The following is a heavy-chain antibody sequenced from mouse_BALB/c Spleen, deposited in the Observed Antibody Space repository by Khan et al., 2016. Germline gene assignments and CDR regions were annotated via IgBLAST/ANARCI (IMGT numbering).Heavy chain of an antibody. V-gene: IGHV2-2*02. CDR3: ARNPYGSTYFDY. Sequence: QVQLKESGPGLVQPSQSLSITCTVSGFSLTSYGVHWVSQSPGKGLEWLGVIWSGGSTAYNAAFISSLSISKDNSKCQAFFKMNSLQANDTAIYYCARNPYGSTYFDYWGQGTTLTVSS. D-gene: IGHD1-1*01. CDR2: IWSGGST. J-gene: IGHJ2*01. CDR1: GFSLTSYG.